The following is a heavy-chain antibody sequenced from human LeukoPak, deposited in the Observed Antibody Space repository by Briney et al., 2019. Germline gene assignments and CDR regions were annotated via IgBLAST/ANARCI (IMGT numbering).Heavy chain of an antibody. D-gene: IGHD2-2*01. CDR2: INPNSGGT. J-gene: IGHJ4*02. Sequence: GASVKVSCEASGYTFTGYYMHWVRQAPGQGLEWMGRINPNSGGTNYAQKFQGRVTMTRDTSISTAYMELSRLRSDDTAVYYCARRRKYCSSTSCYSADGFDYWGQGTLVTVSS. CDR3: ARRRKYCSSTSCYSADGFDY. V-gene: IGHV1-2*06. CDR1: GYTFTGYY.